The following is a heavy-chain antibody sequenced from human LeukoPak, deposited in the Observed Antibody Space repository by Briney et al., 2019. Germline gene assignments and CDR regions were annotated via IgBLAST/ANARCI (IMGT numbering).Heavy chain of an antibody. CDR3: AKDGWWEPYYFDY. Sequence: SGGSLRLSCAASGFTVDSNYLSWVRQASGKGLEWVSTIYTGGNTYYAASVKGRFTISRDNSKNTLYLQMNSLRAEDTAVYYCAKDGWWEPYYFDYWGQGTLVTVSS. CDR1: GFTVDSNY. V-gene: IGHV3-53*01. CDR2: IYTGGNT. D-gene: IGHD2-15*01. J-gene: IGHJ4*02.